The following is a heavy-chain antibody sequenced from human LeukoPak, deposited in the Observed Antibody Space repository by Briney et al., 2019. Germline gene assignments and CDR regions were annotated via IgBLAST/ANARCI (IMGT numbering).Heavy chain of an antibody. CDR2: IRYDGSNK. CDR3: AKDSVVTAIPSFDY. D-gene: IGHD2-21*02. J-gene: IGHJ4*02. V-gene: IGHV3-30*02. Sequence: GGSLRLSCAASGFTFSSYGMHWVRQAPGKGLEWVAFIRYDGSNKYYADSVKGRFTISRDNSKNTLYLQMNSLRAEDTAVYYCAKDSVVTAIPSFDYWGQGTLVTVSS. CDR1: GFTFSSYG.